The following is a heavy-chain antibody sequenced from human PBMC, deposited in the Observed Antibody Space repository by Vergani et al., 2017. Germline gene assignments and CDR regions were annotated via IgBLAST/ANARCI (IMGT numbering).Heavy chain of an antibody. J-gene: IGHJ4*02. CDR2: ISRGGSTV. D-gene: IGHD2-2*01. CDR3: ATQSSSSWIFDY. CDR1: TFTFSNSA. Sequence: EVQLLESGGGLVQPGGSLRLSCAASTFTFSNSAMNWVRQAPGKGLEWVSYISRGGSTVYYADSVKCRFTVSRDNTKNSLYLQMHSLTADDTAVYYCATQSSSSWIFDYWGQGSLVTVSS. V-gene: IGHV3-48*04.